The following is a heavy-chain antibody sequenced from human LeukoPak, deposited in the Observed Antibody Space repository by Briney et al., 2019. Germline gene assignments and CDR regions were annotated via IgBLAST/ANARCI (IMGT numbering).Heavy chain of an antibody. V-gene: IGHV4-31*03. J-gene: IGHJ4*02. D-gene: IGHD5-24*01. CDR2: IYYSGTA. CDR3: ARLYDGYNYHYFDY. Sequence: SETLSLTCTVSGGSISSGGYYWSWVRQHPEKGLEWIGYIYYSGTAYYNPSLKSRVTMSVDTSKNQFSLKLDSVTAADTAVYYCARLYDGYNYHYFDYWGQGTLVTVSS. CDR1: GGSISSGGYY.